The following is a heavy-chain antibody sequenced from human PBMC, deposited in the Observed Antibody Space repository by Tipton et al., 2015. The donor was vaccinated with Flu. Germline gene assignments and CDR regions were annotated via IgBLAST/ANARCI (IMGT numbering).Heavy chain of an antibody. Sequence: TLSLTCTVSGGSISSYHWSWIRPPTGKGLEWIGRIHTSGSTNYSPSLKSRVTLSVSTSKNQFSLKLRSVTAADTALYYCARESGQQLARGLDCWGQGTLVTVSS. CDR1: GGSISSYH. CDR3: ARESGQQLARGLDC. V-gene: IGHV4-4*07. CDR2: IHTSGST. D-gene: IGHD6-13*01. J-gene: IGHJ4*02.